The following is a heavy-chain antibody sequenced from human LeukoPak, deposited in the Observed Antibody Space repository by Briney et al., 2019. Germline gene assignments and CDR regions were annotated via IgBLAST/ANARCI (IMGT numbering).Heavy chain of an antibody. CDR2: IVVGSGNT. J-gene: IGHJ5*02. V-gene: IGHV1-58*02. CDR1: GFTFTSSA. D-gene: IGHD1-26*01. Sequence: SVKVSCKASGFTFTSSAMQWVRQARGQRLEWIGWIVVGSGNTNYAQKFQERVTITRDMSTSTAYMELSSLRSEDTAVYYCAADFYSGSYLEYNWFDPWGQGTLVTVSS. CDR3: AADFYSGSYLEYNWFDP.